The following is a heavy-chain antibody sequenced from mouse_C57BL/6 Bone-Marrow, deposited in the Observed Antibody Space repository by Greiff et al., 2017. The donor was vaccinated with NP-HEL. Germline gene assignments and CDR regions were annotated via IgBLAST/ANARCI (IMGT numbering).Heavy chain of an antibody. D-gene: IGHD1-1*01. CDR2: ISDGGSYT. CDR3: ARDWYYGSSYYAMDY. CDR1: GFTFSSYA. J-gene: IGHJ4*01. V-gene: IGHV5-4*01. Sequence: EVKLVESGGGLVKPGGSLKLSCAASGFTFSSYAMSWVRQTPEKRLEWVATISDGGSYTYYPDNVKGRFTISRDNAKNNLYLQMSHLKSEDTAMYYCARDWYYGSSYYAMDYWGQGTSVTVSS.